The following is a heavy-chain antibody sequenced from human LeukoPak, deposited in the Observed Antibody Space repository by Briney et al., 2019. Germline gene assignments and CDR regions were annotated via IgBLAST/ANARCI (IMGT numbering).Heavy chain of an antibody. Sequence: PSETLSLTCAVYGGSFSSYYWSWIRQPPGKGLEWIWEINNNGSTNYYPYPKNGRTISVKADTNKFSLQLRTMTAADAAVYYCARQGLPVKPWDYWGQGTLVTVSS. J-gene: IGHJ4*02. CDR2: INNNGST. CDR1: GGSFSSYY. V-gene: IGHV4-34*01. CDR3: ARQGLPVKPWDY. D-gene: IGHD3-16*01.